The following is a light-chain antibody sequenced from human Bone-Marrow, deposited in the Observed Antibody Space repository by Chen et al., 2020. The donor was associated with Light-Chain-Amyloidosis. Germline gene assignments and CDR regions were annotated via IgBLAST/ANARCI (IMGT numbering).Light chain of an antibody. Sequence: NFMLTQPHSVSESPGKTVIISCTRSSGSIATNYVQWYQQRPGSSPTTVIYEDDQRPSGVPDRFAGSIDRSSNSASLTISELKTEDEADYYCQSYQGSSQGVFGGGTKLTVL. V-gene: IGLV6-57*01. CDR1: SGSIATNY. CDR3: QSYQGSSQGV. CDR2: EDD. J-gene: IGLJ3*02.